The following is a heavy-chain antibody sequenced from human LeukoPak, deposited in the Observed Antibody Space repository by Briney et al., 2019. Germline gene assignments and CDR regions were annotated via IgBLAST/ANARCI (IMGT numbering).Heavy chain of an antibody. CDR3: AKGQGVVGSYDY. D-gene: IGHD3-10*01. Sequence: PGGSLRLSCAASGFTFSTFGMNGVRQAPDKGLEWVAFIQYDDSIEYYADSVKGRFTISRDNSKNTLYLQMNSLRGDDTAVYYCAKGQGVVGSYDYWGHGTLVTVSS. V-gene: IGHV3-30*02. J-gene: IGHJ4*01. CDR2: IQYDDSIE. CDR1: GFTFSTFG.